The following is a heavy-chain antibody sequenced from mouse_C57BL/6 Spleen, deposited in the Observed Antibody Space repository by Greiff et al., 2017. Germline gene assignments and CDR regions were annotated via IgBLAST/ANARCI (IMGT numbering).Heavy chain of an antibody. V-gene: IGHV5-4*01. CDR1: GFTFSSYA. Sequence: VQLKESGGGLVKPGGSLKLSCAASGFTFSSYAMSWVRQTPEKRLEWVATISDGGSYTYYPDNVKGRFTISRDNAKNNLYLQMSHLKSEDTAMYYCADGGFAYWGQGTLVTVSA. CDR3: ADGGFAY. CDR2: ISDGGSYT. J-gene: IGHJ3*01.